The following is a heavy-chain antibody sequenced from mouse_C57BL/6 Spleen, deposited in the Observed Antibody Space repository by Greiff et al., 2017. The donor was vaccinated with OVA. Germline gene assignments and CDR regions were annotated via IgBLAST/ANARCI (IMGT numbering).Heavy chain of an antibody. CDR2: IYPRSGNT. D-gene: IGHD1-1*01. Sequence: QVQLKQSGAELARPGASVKLSCKASGYTFTSYGISWVKQRTGQGLEWIGEIYPRSGNTYYNEKFKGKATLTADKSSSTAYMELRSLTSEDSAVYFCARVSIRTTVVPYDFDYWGQGTTLTVSS. V-gene: IGHV1-81*01. CDR3: ARVSIRTTVVPYDFDY. CDR1: GYTFTSYG. J-gene: IGHJ2*01.